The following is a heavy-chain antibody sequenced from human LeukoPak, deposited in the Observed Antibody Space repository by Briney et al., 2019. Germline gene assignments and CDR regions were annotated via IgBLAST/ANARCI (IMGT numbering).Heavy chain of an antibody. V-gene: IGHV3-48*04. Sequence: PGRSLRICCAASGFTFSSYSINWIRQAPGKGLEWVSYISSTSSAIYYADSVKGRFNISRDNAKNSLYLQMNSLRAEDTAVYYCARVIGSYGDSAYWGQGTLVTVSS. CDR1: GFTFSSYS. CDR2: ISSTSSAI. D-gene: IGHD1-26*01. J-gene: IGHJ4*02. CDR3: ARVIGSYGDSAY.